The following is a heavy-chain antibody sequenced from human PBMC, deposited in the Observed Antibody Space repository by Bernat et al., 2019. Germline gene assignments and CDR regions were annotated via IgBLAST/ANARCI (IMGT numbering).Heavy chain of an antibody. J-gene: IGHJ4*02. CDR2: ISAYNGNT. D-gene: IGHD1-1*01. CDR1: GYTFTSYG. CDR3: ASMTPMWVEDY. V-gene: IGHV1-18*01. Sequence: QVQLVQSGAEVKKPGASVKVSCKASGYTFTSYGISWVRQAPGQGLEWRGWISAYNGNTNYAQKLQGIGTVTTDTSTRTAYMELRSLRSDDPAVYYCASMTPMWVEDYWGQRTRVTVSS.